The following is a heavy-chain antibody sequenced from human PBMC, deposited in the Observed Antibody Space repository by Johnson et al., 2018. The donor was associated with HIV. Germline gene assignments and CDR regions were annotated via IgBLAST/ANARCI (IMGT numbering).Heavy chain of an antibody. CDR1: GLTVSSNY. Sequence: EVQLVESGGGLIQPGGSLRLACAASGLTVSSNYMSWVRQAPGKGLVWVSRINSDGSSTSYADSVKGRFTISRDNAKNTLYLQMNSLRAEDTAVYYCARYGSSSVGGHDAFDIWGQGTMVTVSS. J-gene: IGHJ3*02. V-gene: IGHV3-74*02. CDR2: INSDGSST. CDR3: ARYGSSSVGGHDAFDI. D-gene: IGHD6-6*01.